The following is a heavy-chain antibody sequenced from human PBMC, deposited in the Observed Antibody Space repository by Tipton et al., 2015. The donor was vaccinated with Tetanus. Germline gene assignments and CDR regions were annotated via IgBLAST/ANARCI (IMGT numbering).Heavy chain of an antibody. V-gene: IGHV4-39*01. D-gene: IGHD2-8*01. CDR3: ARRVHPLYIPFAS. J-gene: IGHJ4*02. Sequence: TLSLTCTVSGGSISSSSYYWGWIRQPPGKGLEWIGSIYYSGSTYYNPSLKSRVTISVDTSRNQLSLRLTSVTAADTAVYFCARRVHPLYIPFASWGPGTLVTVSS. CDR1: GGSISSSSYY. CDR2: IYYSGST.